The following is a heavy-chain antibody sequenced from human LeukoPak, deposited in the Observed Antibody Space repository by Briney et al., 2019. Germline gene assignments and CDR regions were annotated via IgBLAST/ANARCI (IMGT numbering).Heavy chain of an antibody. CDR2: ISGSGGST. Sequence: GGSLRLSCAASGFTFSSYAMSWVRQAPGKGLEWVSAISGSGGSTYYADSVKGRFTISRDNSKNTLYLQMNSLRAEDTAVYYCAKGLLWFGELSYYSDYWGQGTLVTVSS. J-gene: IGHJ4*02. CDR3: AKGLLWFGELSYYSDY. V-gene: IGHV3-23*01. D-gene: IGHD3-10*01. CDR1: GFTFSSYA.